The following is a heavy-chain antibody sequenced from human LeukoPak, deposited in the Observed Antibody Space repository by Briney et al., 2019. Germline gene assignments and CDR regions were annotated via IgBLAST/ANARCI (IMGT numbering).Heavy chain of an antibody. D-gene: IGHD3-3*01. CDR1: GFTFSSYG. J-gene: IGHJ4*02. CDR2: IRYDGSNK. V-gene: IGHV3-30*02. CDR3: ARVNDFWSGYYLDY. Sequence: GSLRLSCAASGFTFSSYGMHWVRQAPGKGLEWVAFIRYDGSNKYYADSVKGRFTISRDNSKNTLYLQMNSLRAEDTAVYYCARVNDFWSGYYLDYWGQGTLVTVSS.